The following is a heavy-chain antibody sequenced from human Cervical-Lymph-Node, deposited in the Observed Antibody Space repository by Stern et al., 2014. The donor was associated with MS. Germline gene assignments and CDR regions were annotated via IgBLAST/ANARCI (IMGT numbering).Heavy chain of an antibody. CDR2: ISTNRGNT. CDR3: ARDRGHALID. Sequence: QVQLVQSGGEVKKPGASIRVSCEASGYTFTINGISWVRQAPGQGLEWMGWISTNRGNTNYAQKFQGRVTLPRDKPTNTAYMEMWGLTSDDTAMYYCARDRGHALIDWGQGTMVIVSS. CDR1: GYTFTING. J-gene: IGHJ3*01. D-gene: IGHD2-21*01. V-gene: IGHV1-18*04.